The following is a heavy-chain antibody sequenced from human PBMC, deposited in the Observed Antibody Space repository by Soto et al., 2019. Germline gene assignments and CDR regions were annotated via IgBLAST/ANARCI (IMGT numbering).Heavy chain of an antibody. CDR3: ARESEDLTSNFDY. V-gene: IGHV3-21*06. CDR2: ISSTTNYI. J-gene: IGHJ4*02. CDR1: GFTFTRYS. Sequence: NPGGSLRLSCAASGFTFTRYSVNWVRQAPGKGLEWVSSISSTTNYIYYGDSMKGRFTTSRDNAENSLYLEMNSLRAEDTAVYYCARESEDLTSNFDYWGQGTLVTVSS.